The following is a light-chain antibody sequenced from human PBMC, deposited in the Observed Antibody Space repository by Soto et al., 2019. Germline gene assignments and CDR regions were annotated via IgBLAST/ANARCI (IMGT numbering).Light chain of an antibody. J-gene: IGKJ2*02. CDR1: QSVSRY. CDR3: QRCRSLPRGT. CDR2: DAS. V-gene: IGKV3-11*01. Sequence: EIVLTKSPATLSLSPGERATLSCRASQSVSRYLAWYQQKPGQAPGLLIPDASNRATGIPARFSGSRSGSDFTRPIRSLEPEDFALYFCQRCRSLPRGTFGQG.